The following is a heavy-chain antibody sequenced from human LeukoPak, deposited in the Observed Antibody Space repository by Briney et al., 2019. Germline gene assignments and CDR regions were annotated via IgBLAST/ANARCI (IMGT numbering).Heavy chain of an antibody. J-gene: IGHJ4*02. CDR1: GGSFSGYY. D-gene: IGHD2-15*01. V-gene: IGHV4-34*01. CDR2: INHSGST. Sequence: PSETLSLTCAVYGGSFSGYYGSWIRQPPGKGLEWIVEINHSGSTNYNPSLKSRVTISVDTSKNQFSLKLSSVTAADTAVYYCVRALGYCSGGSCYSDYWGQGTLVTVSS. CDR3: VRALGYCSGGSCYSDY.